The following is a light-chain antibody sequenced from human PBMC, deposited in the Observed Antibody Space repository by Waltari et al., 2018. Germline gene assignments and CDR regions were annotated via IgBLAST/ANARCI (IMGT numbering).Light chain of an antibody. CDR1: QSIVYSDGNIY. V-gene: IGKV2-30*01. J-gene: IGKJ2*01. CDR3: MQGTHWPYT. CDR2: KVS. Sequence: DVVMTQSPLSLPVTLGQPASIPCRSSQSIVYSDGNIYLNWFQQRPGQSPRRLINKVSTRDSGVPDRLSGSGSGTDFTLKISRVEAEDVGVYYCMQGTHWPYTFGQGTKLEIK.